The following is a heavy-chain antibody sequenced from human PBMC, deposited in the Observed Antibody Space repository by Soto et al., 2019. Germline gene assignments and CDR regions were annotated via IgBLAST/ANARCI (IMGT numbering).Heavy chain of an antibody. Sequence: EVQLVESGGGLVKPGGSLRLSCAASGFTFSNAWMSWVRQAPGKGLEWVGRIKSKTDGGTTDYAAPVKGRFTISRDDSKNTLYLQMNSLKTEDTAVYYCTTPRSRGWYDYYYGMDVWGQGTTVTVSS. CDR2: IKSKTDGGTT. D-gene: IGHD6-19*01. CDR3: TTPRSRGWYDYYYGMDV. V-gene: IGHV3-15*01. CDR1: GFTFSNAW. J-gene: IGHJ6*02.